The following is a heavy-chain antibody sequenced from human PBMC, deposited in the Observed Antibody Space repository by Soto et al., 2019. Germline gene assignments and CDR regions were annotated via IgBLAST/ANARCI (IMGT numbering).Heavy chain of an antibody. CDR2: IWYDGSNK. D-gene: IGHD3-3*01. J-gene: IGHJ6*02. Sequence: GGSLRLSCAASGFTFSSYGMHWVRQAPGKGLEWVAVIWYDGSNKYYADSVKGRFTISRDNSKNTLYLQMNSLRAEDTAVYYCARETPRLRFLEYGMDVWGQGTTVTVSS. V-gene: IGHV3-33*01. CDR3: ARETPRLRFLEYGMDV. CDR1: GFTFSSYG.